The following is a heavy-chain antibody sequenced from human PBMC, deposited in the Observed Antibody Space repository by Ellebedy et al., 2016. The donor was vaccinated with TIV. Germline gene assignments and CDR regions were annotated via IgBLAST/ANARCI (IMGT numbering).Heavy chain of an antibody. CDR1: GGSISSGDYY. Sequence: SETLSLXXTVSGGSISSGDYYWSWIRQPPGKGLEWIGYIYYSGSTYYNPSLKSRVTISVDTSKNQFSLKLSSVTAADTAVYYCARDSIYSYGYYFDYWGQGTLVTVSS. D-gene: IGHD5-18*01. CDR3: ARDSIYSYGYYFDY. V-gene: IGHV4-30-4*01. J-gene: IGHJ4*02. CDR2: IYYSGST.